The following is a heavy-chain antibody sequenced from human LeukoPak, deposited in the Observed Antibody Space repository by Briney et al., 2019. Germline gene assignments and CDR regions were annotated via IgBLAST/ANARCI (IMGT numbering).Heavy chain of an antibody. CDR3: AASYGDHPLDY. CDR2: INHSGST. CDR1: GGSISGYY. J-gene: IGHJ4*02. V-gene: IGHV4-34*01. D-gene: IGHD4-17*01. Sequence: PSETLSLTCTVSGGSISGYYWSWIRQPPGKGLEWIGEINHSGSTNYNPSLKSRVTISVDTSKNQFSLKLSSMTAADTAVYYCAASYGDHPLDYWGQGTLVTVSS.